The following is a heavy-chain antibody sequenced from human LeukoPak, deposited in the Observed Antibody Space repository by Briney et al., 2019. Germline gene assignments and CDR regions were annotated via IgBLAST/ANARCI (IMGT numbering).Heavy chain of an antibody. CDR1: GRTFSSYA. D-gene: IGHD3-22*01. CDR3: ARDTYYYDSSDDY. CDR2: IIPIFGTA. V-gene: IGHV1-69*05. J-gene: IGHJ4*02. Sequence: SVKVSCKPSGRTFSSYAISWVRQAPGQGLEWMGRIIPIFGTANYAQKFQGRVTITTDESTSTAYMELSSLRSEDTAVYYCARDTYYYDSSDDYWGQGTLVTVSS.